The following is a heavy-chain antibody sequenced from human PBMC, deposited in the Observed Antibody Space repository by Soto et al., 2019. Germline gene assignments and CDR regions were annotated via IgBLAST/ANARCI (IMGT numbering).Heavy chain of an antibody. Sequence: GGSLRLSCAASGFTFSSYGMHWVRQAPGKGLEWVAVIWYDGSNKYYADSVKGRFTISRDNSKNTLYLQMNSLRAEDTAVYYCARERGGYCSGNSCPGTIDYWGQGTLVTVSS. CDR1: GFTFSSYG. V-gene: IGHV3-33*01. CDR3: ARERGGYCSGNSCPGTIDY. CDR2: IWYDGSNK. J-gene: IGHJ4*02. D-gene: IGHD2-15*01.